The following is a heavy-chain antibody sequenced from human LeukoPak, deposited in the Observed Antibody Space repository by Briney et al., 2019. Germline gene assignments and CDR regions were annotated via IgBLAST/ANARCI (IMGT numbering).Heavy chain of an antibody. V-gene: IGHV3-66*01. J-gene: IGHJ5*02. D-gene: IGHD5-12*01. CDR2: IYSGGST. CDR3: ARDSDYEIVDP. Sequence: GGSLRLSCAASGFTVSSSYMSWVRQAPGKGLEWVSVIYSGGSTYYADSVKGRFTISRDNSKNTLYLQMNSLRAEDTAVYYCARDSDYEIVDPWGQGTLVTVSS. CDR1: GFTVSSSY.